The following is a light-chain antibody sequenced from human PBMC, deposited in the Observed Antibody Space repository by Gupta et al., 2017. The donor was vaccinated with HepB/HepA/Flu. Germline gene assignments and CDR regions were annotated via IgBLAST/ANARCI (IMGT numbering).Light chain of an antibody. CDR2: KAS. Sequence: DIQMTPSPSTLSASVGDRVTITCRASQSINSWLAWYQQKPGKAPKLLIYKASSLESGVPSRFSASGSGTEFTLTISSLQPDDFATYYCQQYDSYSGTFGQGTKLEIK. CDR1: QSINSW. V-gene: IGKV1-5*03. J-gene: IGKJ2*02. CDR3: QQYDSYSGT.